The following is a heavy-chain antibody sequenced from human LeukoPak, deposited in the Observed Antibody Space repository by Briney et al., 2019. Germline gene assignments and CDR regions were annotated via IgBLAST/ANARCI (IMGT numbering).Heavy chain of an antibody. V-gene: IGHV4-59*12. J-gene: IGHJ4*02. CDR1: GGSISSYY. CDR2: IYHSGST. D-gene: IGHD2-15*01. CDR3: ARSPSYIVVVVAATVYFDY. Sequence: PSETLSLTCTVSGGSISSYYWSWIRQPPGKGLEWIGYIYHSGSTKYNPSLKSRVTISVDTSKNQFSLKLSSVTAADTAVYYCARSPSYIVVVVAATVYFDYWGQGTLVTVSS.